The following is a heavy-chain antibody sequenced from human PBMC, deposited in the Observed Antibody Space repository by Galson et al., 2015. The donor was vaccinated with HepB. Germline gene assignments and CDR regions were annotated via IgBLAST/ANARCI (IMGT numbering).Heavy chain of an antibody. J-gene: IGHJ4*02. CDR3: VKGGGYSAIRGRGGFDS. Sequence: SLRLSCAASGFTFNSYAMHCVRQAPGKGLPWVAVLTYDGTNKLYARAVRGRFTISRDNSGNTLFLHMTSLRPEDTALYYCVKGGGYSAIRGRGGFDSWGQGALVTVSS. D-gene: IGHD5-12*01. V-gene: IGHV3-30*04. CDR1: GFTFNSYA. CDR2: LTYDGTNK.